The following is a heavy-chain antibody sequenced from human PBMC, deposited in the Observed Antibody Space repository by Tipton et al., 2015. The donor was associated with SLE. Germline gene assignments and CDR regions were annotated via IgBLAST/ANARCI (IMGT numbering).Heavy chain of an antibody. CDR3: ATTSCSGDSCLVDH. CDR2: ITNNGNT. V-gene: IGHV4-38-2*01. D-gene: IGHD2-21*01. Sequence: LRLSCAASGFTFSDHYMDWVRQAPGKGLEWVGRITNNGNTYYIPSLQSRVTMSVDTSKNHFSLKLSSVTAADTAVYYCATTSCSGDSCLVDHWGQGRLVNVSS. CDR1: GFTFSDHY. J-gene: IGHJ4*02.